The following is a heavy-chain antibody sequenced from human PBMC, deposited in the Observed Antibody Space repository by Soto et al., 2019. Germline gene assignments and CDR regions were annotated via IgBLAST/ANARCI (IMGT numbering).Heavy chain of an antibody. CDR2: ITPFNGNT. V-gene: IGHV1-45*02. Sequence: ACGYAKACGSRHWARHATGQALEWMGWITPFNGNTNYAQKFQDRVTITRDRSMSTAYMELSSLRSEDTAMYYCARSAIETYYYDSSGYTAAFDIWGQWTIV. CDR1: GYAKACGS. CDR3: ARSAIETYYYDSSGYTAAFDI. J-gene: IGHJ3*02. D-gene: IGHD3-22*01.